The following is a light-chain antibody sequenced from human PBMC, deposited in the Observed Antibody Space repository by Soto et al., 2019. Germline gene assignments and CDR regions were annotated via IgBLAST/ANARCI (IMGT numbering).Light chain of an antibody. CDR2: GAS. Sequence: EIVLTQSHGNLSLSPGEIATLSCRASQIVSSSYLAWYQQKPGQAPRLLIYGASRSATGIPDRFSGSGSGTEFSLTISRLEPEDVAVYYCQQYGSTAPRTFGGGTKVEIK. CDR1: QIVSSSY. J-gene: IGKJ4*02. CDR3: QQYGSTAPRT. V-gene: IGKV3-20*01.